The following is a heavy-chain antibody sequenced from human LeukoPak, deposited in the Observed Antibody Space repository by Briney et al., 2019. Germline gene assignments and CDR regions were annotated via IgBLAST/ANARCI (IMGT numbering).Heavy chain of an antibody. V-gene: IGHV1-69*05. CDR2: IIPIFATT. CDR1: GGTFSSFA. CDR3: ARAWPGFFYFDY. Sequence: ASVKVSCKTSGGTFSSFAIAWVRQAPGQGLEWMAGIIPIFATTNYAQKFQGRVTMTRDMSTSTVYMELSSLRSEDTAVYYCARAWPGFFYFDYWGQGTLVTVSS. J-gene: IGHJ4*02.